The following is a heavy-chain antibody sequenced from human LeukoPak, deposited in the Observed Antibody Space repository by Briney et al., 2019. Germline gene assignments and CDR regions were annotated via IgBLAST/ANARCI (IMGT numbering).Heavy chain of an antibody. J-gene: IGHJ5*02. V-gene: IGHV4-34*01. Sequence: SETLSLTCAVYGGSLNGHYWSWIRQPPGKGLEWIGEGSESGGTKFNPSLKSRVTISADTSENQFSLKLNSVTAADTAVYYCAKNGQSGFSFDPWGQGTLVTVSS. D-gene: IGHD3-3*01. CDR2: GSESGGT. CDR1: GGSLNGHY. CDR3: AKNGQSGFSFDP.